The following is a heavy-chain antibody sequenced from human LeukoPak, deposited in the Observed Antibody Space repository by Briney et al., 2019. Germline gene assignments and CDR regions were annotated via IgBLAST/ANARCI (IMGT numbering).Heavy chain of an antibody. D-gene: IGHD5-24*01. Sequence: PWGSLRLSCAASGFTFSSYGMHWVRQAPGKGLEWVAFIRYDGSNKYYADSVKGRFTISRDNSKNTLYLQMNSLRAEDTAVYYCAKDRGSRDGYNYFDYWGQGTLVTVSS. CDR1: GFTFSSYG. J-gene: IGHJ4*02. V-gene: IGHV3-30*02. CDR3: AKDRGSRDGYNYFDY. CDR2: IRYDGSNK.